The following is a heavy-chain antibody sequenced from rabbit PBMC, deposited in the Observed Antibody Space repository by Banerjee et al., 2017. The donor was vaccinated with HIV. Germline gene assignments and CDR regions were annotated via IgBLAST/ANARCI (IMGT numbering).Heavy chain of an antibody. Sequence: QEQLEESGGDLVKPEGSLTLTCTASGFSFSNKYVMCWVRQAPGKGLEWIACINTSSGNTVCATWAKGRFTISRTSSTTVALQMTSLTAADTAAYFCARAGDDSGSDYWIRIWDLWGPGTLVTVS. CDR1: GFSFSNKYV. CDR3: ARAGDDSGSDYWIRIWDL. CDR2: INTSSGNT. V-gene: IGHV1S45*01. J-gene: IGHJ4*01. D-gene: IGHD1-1*01.